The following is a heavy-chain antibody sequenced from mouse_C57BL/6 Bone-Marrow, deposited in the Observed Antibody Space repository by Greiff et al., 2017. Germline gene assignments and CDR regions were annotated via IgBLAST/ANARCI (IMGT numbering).Heavy chain of an antibody. Sequence: EVQLQESGPGLVKPSQSLSLTCSVTGYSITSGYYWNWIRQFPGNKLEWMGYISYDGSNNYNPSLKNRISITRDTSKNQFFLKLNSVTTEDTATYYCARKDYGSRYFAYWGQGTLVTVSA. J-gene: IGHJ3*01. CDR3: ARKDYGSRYFAY. CDR1: GYSITSGYY. CDR2: ISYDGSN. V-gene: IGHV3-6*01. D-gene: IGHD1-1*01.